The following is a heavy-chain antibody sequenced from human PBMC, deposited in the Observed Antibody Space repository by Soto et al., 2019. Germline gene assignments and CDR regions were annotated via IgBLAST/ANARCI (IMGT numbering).Heavy chain of an antibody. CDR3: ARVESPYSGASTAPNDY. J-gene: IGHJ4*02. Sequence: QVQLVQSGAEVKKPGASVKVSCKASGYTFTSYGISWVRQAPGQGLEWMGWISAYNGNTNYAQKLQGRVTMTTDTPTSTAYMELRSLRSDDTAVYYCARVESPYSGASTAPNDYWGQGTLVTVSS. D-gene: IGHD1-26*01. CDR2: ISAYNGNT. V-gene: IGHV1-18*01. CDR1: GYTFTSYG.